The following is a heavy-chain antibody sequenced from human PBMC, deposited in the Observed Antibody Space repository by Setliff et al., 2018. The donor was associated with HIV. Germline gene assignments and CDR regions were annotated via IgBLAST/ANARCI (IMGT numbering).Heavy chain of an antibody. D-gene: IGHD3-3*01. CDR3: ARDVNYNFWSGYYPSFDY. Sequence: SETLSLTCTVSGGSISSYYRSWIRQPPGKGLEWIGYIYYSGGTNYNPSLKSRVTISVDTSKNQFSLKLSSVTAADTAVYYCARDVNYNFWSGYYPSFDYWGQGTLVTVSS. J-gene: IGHJ4*02. CDR1: GGSISSYY. V-gene: IGHV4-59*12. CDR2: IYYSGGT.